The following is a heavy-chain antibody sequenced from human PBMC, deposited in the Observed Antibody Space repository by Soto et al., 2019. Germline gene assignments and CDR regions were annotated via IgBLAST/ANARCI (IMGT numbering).Heavy chain of an antibody. CDR3: AKAYTKPLYCSSTSCYNMGMDV. Sequence: EVQLVESGGVVVQPGGSLRLSCAASGFTFDDYAMHWVRQAPGKGLEWVSLISWDGGSTYYADSVKGRFTISRDNSKNSLYLQMNSLRAEDTALYYCAKAYTKPLYCSSTSCYNMGMDVWGQGTTVTVSS. D-gene: IGHD2-2*02. V-gene: IGHV3-43D*04. J-gene: IGHJ6*02. CDR1: GFTFDDYA. CDR2: ISWDGGST.